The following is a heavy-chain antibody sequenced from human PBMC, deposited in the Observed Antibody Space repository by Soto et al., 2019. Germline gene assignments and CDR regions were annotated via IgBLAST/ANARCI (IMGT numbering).Heavy chain of an antibody. Sequence: QVQLVQSGGEVKKPGASVKVSCKASGYTFTSSGISWVRQAPGQGLEWMGWISAYNVNTNYGQKFQGRVTMTTDTSTGTAYMELRSLRSDDTAVYYCARVFGSGTQSAFFFDYWGQGTLVTVSS. CDR3: ARVFGSGTQSAFFFDY. CDR2: ISAYNVNT. V-gene: IGHV1-18*04. CDR1: GYTFTSSG. J-gene: IGHJ4*02. D-gene: IGHD3-10*01.